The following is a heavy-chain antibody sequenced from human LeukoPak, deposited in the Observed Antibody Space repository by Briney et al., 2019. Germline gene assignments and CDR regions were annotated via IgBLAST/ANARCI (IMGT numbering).Heavy chain of an antibody. V-gene: IGHV4-4*07. CDR3: ARVGSDGSYFDS. J-gene: IGHJ4*02. D-gene: IGHD1-26*01. CDR2: IYTSGSA. CDR1: GHSLTNYY. Sequence: SETLSLTCTVSGHSLTNYYWSWLRQPAGKGLEWIGRIYTSGSANYNPSLQSRVTMSVDTSKNQFSLKLSSVTAADTAVYYCARVGSDGSYFDSWGQGTLVTVSS.